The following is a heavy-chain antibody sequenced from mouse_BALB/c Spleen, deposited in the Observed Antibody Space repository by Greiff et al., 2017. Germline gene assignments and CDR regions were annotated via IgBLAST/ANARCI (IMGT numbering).Heavy chain of an antibody. V-gene: IGHV5-17*02. CDR3: ARHYRYEDYFDY. CDR2: ISSGSSTI. Sequence: EVMLAESGGGLVQPGGSRKLSCAASGFTFSSFGMHWVRQAPEKGLEWVAYISSGSSTIYYADTVKGRFTISRDNPKNTLFLQMTSLRSEDTAMYYCARHYRYEDYFDYWGQGTTLTVSS. J-gene: IGHJ2*01. CDR1: GFTFSSFG. D-gene: IGHD2-14*01.